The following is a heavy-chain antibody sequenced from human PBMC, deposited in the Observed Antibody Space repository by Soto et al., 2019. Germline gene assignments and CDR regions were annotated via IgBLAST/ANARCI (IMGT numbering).Heavy chain of an antibody. CDR2: ISAYNGNK. CDR3: ARTGGGMAARPLEY. J-gene: IGHJ4*02. Sequence: QVQLVQSGGEVKKPGASVEVSCRTSGYMFTTYGRSWVRQAPGQGLEWMARISAYNGNKKYAQKFQGRVTMTTDTSTSTASMELRNLTSDDTGTYFCARTGGGMAARPLEYWGQGTLVTVSS. V-gene: IGHV1-18*04. D-gene: IGHD6-6*01. CDR1: GYMFTTYG.